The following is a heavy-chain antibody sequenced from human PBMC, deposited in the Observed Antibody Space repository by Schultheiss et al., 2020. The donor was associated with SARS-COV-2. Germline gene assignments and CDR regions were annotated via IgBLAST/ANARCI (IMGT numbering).Heavy chain of an antibody. CDR3: ARAITDWYFDL. J-gene: IGHJ2*01. Sequence: GSLRLSCTVSGGSISGYYWSWIRQPPGKGLEWIGEINHSGSTNYNPSLKSRVTISVDTSKNQFSLKLSSVTAADTAVYYCARAITDWYFDLWGRGTLVTVSS. V-gene: IGHV4-34*01. CDR1: GGSISGYY. D-gene: IGHD1-14*01. CDR2: INHSGST.